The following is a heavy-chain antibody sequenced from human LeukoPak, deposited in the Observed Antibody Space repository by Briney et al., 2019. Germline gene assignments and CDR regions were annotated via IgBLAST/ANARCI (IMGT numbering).Heavy chain of an antibody. V-gene: IGHV3-7*01. D-gene: IGHD6-6*01. Sequence: GGSLRLSCAASGFTFSSYGMSWVRQAPGKGLEWVANIKQDGSEKYYVDSVKGRFTISRDNAKNSLYLQMNSLRAEDTAVYYCARGLWQLVSYPFDYWGQGTLVTVSS. CDR3: ARGLWQLVSYPFDY. J-gene: IGHJ4*02. CDR1: GFTFSSYG. CDR2: IKQDGSEK.